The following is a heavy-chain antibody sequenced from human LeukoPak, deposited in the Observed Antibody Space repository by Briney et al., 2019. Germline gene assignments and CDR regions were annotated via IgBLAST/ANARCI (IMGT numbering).Heavy chain of an antibody. J-gene: IGHJ4*02. Sequence: GGSLRLSCEASGFTFNNYAMHWVRQAPGKGLDWVAVISYDGSNKYYADSVKGRFTISRDNSKNTLYLQMNRLRYEDTAVYYCARGDYSSQEYWGQGTLVTVSS. CDR3: ARGDYSSQEY. CDR1: GFTFNNYA. V-gene: IGHV3-30-3*01. D-gene: IGHD6-13*01. CDR2: ISYDGSNK.